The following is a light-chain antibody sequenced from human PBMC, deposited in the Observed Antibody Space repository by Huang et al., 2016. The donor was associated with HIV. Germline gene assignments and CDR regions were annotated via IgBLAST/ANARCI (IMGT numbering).Light chain of an antibody. CDR2: GAS. CDR3: QHSCSSPYT. CDR1: QTISSC. V-gene: IGKV1-39*01. J-gene: IGKJ2*01. Sequence: DIQMTQSPSSVSASVGDRLTITCRASQTISSCLNWDQQKPGKGPKLLIYGASSLHIGVSSRFSGSGSGTDFTLTISRLQPEDFATYYCQHSCSSPYTFGQGTKVEIK.